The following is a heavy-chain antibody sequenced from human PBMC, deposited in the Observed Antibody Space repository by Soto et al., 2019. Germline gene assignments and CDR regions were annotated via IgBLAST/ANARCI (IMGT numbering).Heavy chain of an antibody. CDR1: GFTFSSYA. J-gene: IGHJ4*02. D-gene: IGHD4-17*01. V-gene: IGHV3-30-3*01. Sequence: SLRLSCAASGFTFSSYAMHWVRQAPGKGLEWVAVISYDGSNKYYADSVKGRFTISRDNSKNTLYLQMNSLRVEDTAVYYCARALGDYGDCWGQGTLVTVPS. CDR3: ARALGDYGDC. CDR2: ISYDGSNK.